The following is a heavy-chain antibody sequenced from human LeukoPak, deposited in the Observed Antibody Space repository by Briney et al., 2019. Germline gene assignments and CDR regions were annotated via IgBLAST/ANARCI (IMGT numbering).Heavy chain of an antibody. V-gene: IGHV3-23*01. D-gene: IGHD6-19*01. J-gene: IGHJ4*02. CDR1: GFTFRNYA. Sequence: GGSLRLSCAASGFTFRNYAMSWVRQAPGKGLEWVSGISGSGGNTNFADSVKGRLTISRDNSKNIVYLQMNSLRAEDTAVYYCAKEERSSAWPAFDYWGQGTQVTVSS. CDR2: ISGSGGNT. CDR3: AKEERSSAWPAFDY.